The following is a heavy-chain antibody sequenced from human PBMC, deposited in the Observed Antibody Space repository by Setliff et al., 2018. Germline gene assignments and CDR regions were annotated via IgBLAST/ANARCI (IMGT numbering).Heavy chain of an antibody. V-gene: IGHV4-4*02. Sequence: KPSETLSLTCAVSGGSITSSHWWSWVRQPPEKGPEWIGEIFHSGSTAYNPSLKGRVTISVDKSKNQFSLSLTSVTAADTAVYYCARREIAVAGDPFEPWGQGTLVTVSS. D-gene: IGHD6-19*01. CDR1: GGSITSSHW. CDR3: ARREIAVAGDPFEP. J-gene: IGHJ4*02. CDR2: IFHSGST.